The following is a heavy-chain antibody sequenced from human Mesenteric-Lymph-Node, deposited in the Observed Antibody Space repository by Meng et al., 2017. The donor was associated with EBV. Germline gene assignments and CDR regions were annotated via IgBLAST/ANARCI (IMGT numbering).Heavy chain of an antibody. CDR3: ARAFCGGDCSHFDY. CDR1: GGSFSGYY. V-gene: IGHV4-34*01. CDR2: INHSGST. D-gene: IGHD2-21*01. Sequence: QVQLQKGGEGLLKPSETLPLTCDVYGGSFSGYYWSWIRQPPGKGLEWIGEINHSGSTNYNPSLTSRVTISVDTSKNHFSLKLTSVTAADTAVHYCARAFCGGDCSHFDYWGQGTLVTVSS. J-gene: IGHJ4*02.